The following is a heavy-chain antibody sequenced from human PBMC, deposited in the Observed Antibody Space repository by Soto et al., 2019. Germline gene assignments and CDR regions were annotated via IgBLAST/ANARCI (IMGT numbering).Heavy chain of an antibody. D-gene: IGHD2-2*01. CDR1: GGTFSSYA. CDR2: IIPIFGTA. V-gene: IGHV1-69*01. J-gene: IGHJ4*02. CDR3: AREGGAREGYCSSTSCYVSDY. Sequence: QVQLVQSGAEVKKPGSSVKVSCKASGGTFSSYAISWVRQAPGQGLEWMGGIIPIFGTANYAQKFQGRVTITADESTSTAYIELSRLRSEDTAVYYCAREGGAREGYCSSTSCYVSDYWGQGTLVTVSS.